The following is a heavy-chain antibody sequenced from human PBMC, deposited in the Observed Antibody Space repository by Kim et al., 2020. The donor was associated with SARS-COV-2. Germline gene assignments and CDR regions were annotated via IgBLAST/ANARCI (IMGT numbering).Heavy chain of an antibody. Sequence: SETLSLTCAVYGGSFSGYYWSWIRQPPGKGLEWIGEINHSGSTNYNPSLKSRVTISVDTSKNQFSLKLSSVTAADTAVYYCARGLGYSRSWRFDYWGQGTLVTVSS. CDR2: INHSGST. J-gene: IGHJ4*02. V-gene: IGHV4-34*01. D-gene: IGHD6-13*01. CDR1: GGSFSGYY. CDR3: ARGLGYSRSWRFDY.